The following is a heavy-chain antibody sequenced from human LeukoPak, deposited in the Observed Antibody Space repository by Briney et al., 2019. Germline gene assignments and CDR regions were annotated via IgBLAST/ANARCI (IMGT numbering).Heavy chain of an antibody. CDR2: IYYNGNT. Sequence: SSQTLSLTCTVSGGSISSGDYFWSWIRQPPGKGLEWIGNIYYNGNTYYNPSLESRGTISVDTFKNQFSLKLNPVTAADTAVYYCARDLWGLDSWGQGTLVTVSS. CDR1: GGSISSGDYF. V-gene: IGHV4-30-4*01. J-gene: IGHJ4*02. CDR3: ARDLWGLDS. D-gene: IGHD7-27*01.